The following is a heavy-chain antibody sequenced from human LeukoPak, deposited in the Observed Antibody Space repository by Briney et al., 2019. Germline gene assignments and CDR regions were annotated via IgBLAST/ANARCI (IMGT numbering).Heavy chain of an antibody. J-gene: IGHJ4*02. CDR1: GFTFDDYA. CDR3: AKDIAAAGIAGVDY. D-gene: IGHD6-13*01. V-gene: IGHV3-43D*03. CDR2: ISWDGGST. Sequence: GGSLSLSCAASGFTFDDYAMHWVRQAPGKGLEWVSLISWDGGSTYYADSVKGRFTISRDNSKNSLYLQMNSLRAEDTALYYCAKDIAAAGIAGVDYWGQGTLVTVSS.